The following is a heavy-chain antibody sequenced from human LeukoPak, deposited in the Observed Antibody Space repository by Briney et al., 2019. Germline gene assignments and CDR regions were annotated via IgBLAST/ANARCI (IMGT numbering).Heavy chain of an antibody. V-gene: IGHV3-23*01. CDR1: GFTFSSYA. CDR3: AKTRIGFWSGSFDY. J-gene: IGHJ4*02. Sequence: GGSLRLSCAASGFTFSSYAMSWVRQAPGKGLEWVSAISGSGGSTYYADSGKGRFTISRDNSKNTLYLQMNSLRAEDTAVYYCAKTRIGFWSGSFDYWGQGTLVTVSS. CDR2: ISGSGGST. D-gene: IGHD3-3*01.